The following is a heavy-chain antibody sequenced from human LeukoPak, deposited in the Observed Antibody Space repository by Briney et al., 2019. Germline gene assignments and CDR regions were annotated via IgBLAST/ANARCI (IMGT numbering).Heavy chain of an antibody. CDR1: GGSFSGYY. V-gene: IGHV4-34*01. J-gene: IGHJ4*02. Sequence: SETLSLTCAVYGGSFSGYYWSWIRQPPGKGLEWIGEINHSGSTNYNPSLKSRVTISVDTSKNQLSLKLSSVTAADTAVYYCARARITMVRGVIIDYWGQGTLVTVSS. CDR3: ARARITMVRGVIIDY. D-gene: IGHD3-10*01. CDR2: INHSGST.